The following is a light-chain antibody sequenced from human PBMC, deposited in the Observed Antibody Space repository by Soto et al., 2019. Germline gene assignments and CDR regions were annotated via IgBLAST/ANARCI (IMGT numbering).Light chain of an antibody. CDR2: DVS. V-gene: IGLV2-14*01. Sequence: SVLTQPASVSGSPGQSITISCTGTSSDVGGYNYVSWYQQHPGKAPKLMIYDVSNRPSGVSNRFSGSKPGNTASLTISGLQAEDEADYYCSSYTSSSSNYVFGTGTKVTVL. CDR3: SSYTSSSSNYV. CDR1: SSDVGGYNY. J-gene: IGLJ1*01.